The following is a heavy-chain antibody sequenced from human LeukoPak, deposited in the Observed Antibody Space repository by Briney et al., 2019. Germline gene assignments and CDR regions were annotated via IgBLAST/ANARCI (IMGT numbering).Heavy chain of an antibody. CDR1: GGSINSYY. J-gene: IGHJ6*03. D-gene: IGHD4/OR15-4a*01. CDR2: IYSSGST. CDR3: ARVPGLKYYYYMDV. Sequence: PSETLSLTCNVSGGSINSYYWSWIRQPAGKGLGWIGRIYSSGSTNYNPSLKSRVTMSVDKSKNQFSLKLSSVTAADTAMYYCARVPGLKYYYYMDVWGKGTTVTISS. V-gene: IGHV4-4*07.